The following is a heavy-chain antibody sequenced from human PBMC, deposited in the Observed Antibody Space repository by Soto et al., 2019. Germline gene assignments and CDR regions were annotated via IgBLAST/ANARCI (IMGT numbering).Heavy chain of an antibody. J-gene: IGHJ4*02. CDR1: GGSISSSSYY. V-gene: IGHV4-39*01. D-gene: IGHD3-16*01. Sequence: PSETLSLTCTVSGGSISSSSYYWGWIRQPPGKGLEWIGSIYYSGSTYYNPSLKSRVTISVDTSKNQFSLNLTSVTAADTAVYYCARHGLTAYMVYYFDFWGQGTLVTVSS. CDR2: IYYSGST. CDR3: ARHGLTAYMVYYFDF.